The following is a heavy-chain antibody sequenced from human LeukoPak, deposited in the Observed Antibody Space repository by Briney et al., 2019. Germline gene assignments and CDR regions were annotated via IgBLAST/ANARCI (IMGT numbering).Heavy chain of an antibody. CDR2: ISSSSSYI. CDR1: GFTFSNYS. J-gene: IGHJ4*02. V-gene: IGHV3-21*01. CDR3: ARVTLSRFDY. Sequence: SLRLSCAPSGFTFSNYSMNWVRQPQGKGLGWVSSISSSSSYIYYADSMKGRFTISRDNAKNSLYLQMNSLRAADTAVYYCARVTLSRFDYWGQGTRVTVSS.